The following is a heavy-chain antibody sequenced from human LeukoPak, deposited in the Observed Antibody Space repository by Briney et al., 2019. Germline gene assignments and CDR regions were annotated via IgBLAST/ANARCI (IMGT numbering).Heavy chain of an antibody. Sequence: APVKVSCKASGYRFSDYYMHWVRQAPGQGLEWMGWVNSNSGGTHYAHKFEGRVTMTRDTSISTAYMELTRLKSDDTAVYYCARGYCSGGSCYHFDSWGQGTRVTVSS. V-gene: IGHV1-2*02. CDR1: GYRFSDYY. J-gene: IGHJ4*02. CDR2: VNSNSGGT. CDR3: ARGYCSGGSCYHFDS. D-gene: IGHD2-15*01.